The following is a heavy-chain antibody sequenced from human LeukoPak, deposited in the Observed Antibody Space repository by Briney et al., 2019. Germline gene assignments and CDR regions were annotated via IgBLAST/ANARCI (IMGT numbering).Heavy chain of an antibody. V-gene: IGHV4-61*02. CDR3: ARAVFNPPIYYGSGSSTSGNWFDP. CDR2: IYTSGST. J-gene: IGHJ5*02. CDR1: GGSISSGSYY. Sequence: PSETLSLTCTVSGGSISSGSYYWSWIRQPAGKGLEWIGRIYTSGSTNYNPSLKSRVTISVDTSKIQFSLKLSSVTAADTAVYYCARAVFNPPIYYGSGSSTSGNWFDPWGQGTLVTVSS. D-gene: IGHD3-10*01.